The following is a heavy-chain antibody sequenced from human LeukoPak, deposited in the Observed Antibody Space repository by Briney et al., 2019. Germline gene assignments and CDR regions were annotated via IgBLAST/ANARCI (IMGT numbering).Heavy chain of an antibody. V-gene: IGHV3-21*01. CDR1: GFTFSSYS. CDR2: ISSSSSYI. Sequence: RGSLRLSCAASGFTFSSYSMNWVRQAPGKGLEWVSSISSSSSYIYYADSVKGRFTISRDNAKNSLYLQMNSLRAEDTAVYYCARDGVVVAATNYYGMDVWGQGTTVTVSS. CDR3: ARDGVVVAATNYYGMDV. J-gene: IGHJ6*02. D-gene: IGHD2-15*01.